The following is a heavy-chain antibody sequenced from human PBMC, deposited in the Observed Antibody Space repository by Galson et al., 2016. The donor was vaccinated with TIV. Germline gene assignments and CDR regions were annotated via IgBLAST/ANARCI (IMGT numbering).Heavy chain of an antibody. CDR1: GFTFSYAW. Sequence: SLRLSCAVSGFTFSYAWMTWVRQAPGKGLGWVGRIKTKMEGGATDYAAVVKGSFTILRDDSKNMLYLQMKSLKTEDTGVYYCATESVVLGEHFYHGMELWGQGTTVVVSS. D-gene: IGHD2-15*01. J-gene: IGHJ6*02. CDR3: ATESVVLGEHFYHGMEL. CDR2: IKTKMEGGAT. V-gene: IGHV3-15*01.